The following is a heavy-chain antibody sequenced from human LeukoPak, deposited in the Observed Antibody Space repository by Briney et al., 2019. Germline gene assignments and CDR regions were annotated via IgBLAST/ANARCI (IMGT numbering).Heavy chain of an antibody. Sequence: PGGSLRLSCAASGFTFGSYGMSWVRQAPGKGLEWVSSISGSGGNAYYADSVKGRFTISRDNSKNTLYLQMNSLRAEDTAVYYCAKDLDSTNLYEGPEDFWGQGTLVTVSS. J-gene: IGHJ4*02. CDR2: ISGSGGNA. D-gene: IGHD2/OR15-2a*01. V-gene: IGHV3-23*01. CDR1: GFTFGSYG. CDR3: AKDLDSTNLYEGPEDF.